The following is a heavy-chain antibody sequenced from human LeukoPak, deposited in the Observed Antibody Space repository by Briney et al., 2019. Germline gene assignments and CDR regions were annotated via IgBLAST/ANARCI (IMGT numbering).Heavy chain of an antibody. CDR1: GFTFSSYA. D-gene: IGHD3-3*01. CDR2: ISGSGGST. Sequence: GGSLRLSCAAPGFTFSSYAMSWVRQAPGKGLEWVSTISGSGGSTYYADSVKGRFTISRDNSKNTLYLQMKSLRAEDTAVYYCAKDPSKVFGVVSNFDYWGQGTLVTVSS. J-gene: IGHJ4*02. V-gene: IGHV3-23*01. CDR3: AKDPSKVFGVVSNFDY.